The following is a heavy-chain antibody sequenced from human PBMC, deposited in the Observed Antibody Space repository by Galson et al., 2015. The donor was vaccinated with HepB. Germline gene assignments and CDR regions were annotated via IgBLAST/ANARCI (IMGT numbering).Heavy chain of an antibody. CDR1: GYTFTSYD. J-gene: IGHJ4*02. Sequence: SVKVSCKASGYTFTSYDINWVRQATGQGLEWMGWMNPNSGNTGYAQKFQGRVTMTRNTSISTAYMELSSLRSEDTAVYYCARIDYSNYPSFYPWEAEPGDYWGQGTLVTVSS. V-gene: IGHV1-8*01. CDR3: ARIDYSNYPSFYPWEAEPGDY. CDR2: MNPNSGNT. D-gene: IGHD4-11*01.